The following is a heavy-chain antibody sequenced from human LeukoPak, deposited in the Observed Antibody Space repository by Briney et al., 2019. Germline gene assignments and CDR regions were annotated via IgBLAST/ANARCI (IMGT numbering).Heavy chain of an antibody. CDR2: ISSSGSTI. D-gene: IGHD6-6*01. CDR3: GKDKGTSYLSSFAS. Sequence: PGGSLRLSCAASGLTFSDYYMSWVRQAPGKGLEWVSYISSSGSTIYYADSVKGRFTISRDNAKNSLYLQMNSLRAEDTAVYYCGKDKGTSYLSSFASRGQETLVTVSS. CDR1: GLTFSDYY. V-gene: IGHV3-11*04. J-gene: IGHJ4*02.